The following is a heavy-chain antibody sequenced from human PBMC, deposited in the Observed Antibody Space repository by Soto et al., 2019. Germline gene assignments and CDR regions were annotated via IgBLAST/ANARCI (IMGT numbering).Heavy chain of an antibody. Sequence: SETLSLTGTVSGVSITPYFWSWIRQPAGEAPEWLGHIYASGRTTYNPSLKSRVTMFVSQTQVSLRLTSVTAADTAVYYCARHFDVDPSLDHYYFDLWGRGALVTVSS. V-gene: IGHV4-4*07. J-gene: IGHJ2*01. D-gene: IGHD3-9*01. CDR2: IYASGRT. CDR3: ARHFDVDPSLDHYYFDL. CDR1: GVSITPYF.